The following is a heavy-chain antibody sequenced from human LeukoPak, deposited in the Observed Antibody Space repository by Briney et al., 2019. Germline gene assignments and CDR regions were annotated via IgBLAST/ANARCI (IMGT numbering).Heavy chain of an antibody. CDR3: ARGDSSGWYPFDL. D-gene: IGHD6-19*01. Sequence: SETLSLTCTVSGGSISSYYWSWIRQPPGKGLEWIGYIYYSGSTNYNPSLKSRVTISVDTSKNQFSLKLSSVTAADTAVYYCARGDSSGWYPFDLWGRGTLVTVSS. J-gene: IGHJ2*01. V-gene: IGHV4-59*01. CDR2: IYYSGST. CDR1: GGSISSYY.